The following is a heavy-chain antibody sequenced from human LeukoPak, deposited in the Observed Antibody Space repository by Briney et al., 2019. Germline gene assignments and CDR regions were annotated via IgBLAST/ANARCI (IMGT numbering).Heavy chain of an antibody. Sequence: SETLSLTRTVSGGSISSYYWSWVRQPPGKGLEWIGYIYTSGSTNYNPSLKSRVTILVDTSKNQFSLKLSSVTAADTAVYYCARRASSKHFDYWGQGTLVTVSS. CDR2: IYTSGST. V-gene: IGHV4-4*09. CDR1: GGSISSYY. J-gene: IGHJ4*02. CDR3: ARRASSKHFDY.